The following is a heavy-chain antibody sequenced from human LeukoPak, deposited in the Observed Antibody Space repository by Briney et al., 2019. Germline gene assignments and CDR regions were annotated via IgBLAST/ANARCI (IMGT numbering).Heavy chain of an antibody. V-gene: IGHV1-69*05. CDR2: IIPIFGTA. J-gene: IGHJ4*02. CDR3: TRTMGIQLWPLDY. CDR1: GGTFSSYA. Sequence: ASVKVSCKAPGGTFSSYAISWVRQAPGQGLEWMGGIIPIFGTANYAQKLQGRVTMTTDTSTSTAYMELRSLRSDDTAVYYCTRTMGIQLWPLDYWGQGTLVTVSS. D-gene: IGHD5-18*01.